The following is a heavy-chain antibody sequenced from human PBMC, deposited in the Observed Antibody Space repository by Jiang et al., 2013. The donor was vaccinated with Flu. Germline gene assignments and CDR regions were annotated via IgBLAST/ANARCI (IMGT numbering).Heavy chain of an antibody. CDR1: GFDFRSYG. D-gene: IGHD7-27*01. Sequence: QLVESGGGVVQPGRSLRLSCAASGFDFRSYGMNWVRQPPGKGLEWVALIWYDGSNKHYADSVKGRFTISRDNSKNTVYLHMDSLRAEDTAVYYCAREPPPLGHTYYFDYWGRGTLVTVSS. V-gene: IGHV3-33*01. CDR2: IWYDGSNK. J-gene: IGHJ4*02. CDR3: AREPPPLGHTYYFDY.